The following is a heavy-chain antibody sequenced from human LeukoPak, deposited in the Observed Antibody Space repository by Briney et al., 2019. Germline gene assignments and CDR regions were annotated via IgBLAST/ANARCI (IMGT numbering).Heavy chain of an antibody. Sequence: GGSLRLSCAASGFTFSSYSMNWVRQAPGKGLEWVSSITSSSSYIYYADSVKGRFTISRDNAKNSMYLQMNSLRAEDTAVYYCLTVRKYLRVGWNSNFDYWGQGTLVTVSS. CDR1: GFTFSSYS. CDR2: ITSSSSYI. D-gene: IGHD1-7*01. CDR3: LTVRKYLRVGWNSNFDY. J-gene: IGHJ4*02. V-gene: IGHV3-21*04.